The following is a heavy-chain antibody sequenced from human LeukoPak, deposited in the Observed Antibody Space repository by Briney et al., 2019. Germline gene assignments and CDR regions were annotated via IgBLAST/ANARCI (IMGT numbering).Heavy chain of an antibody. CDR2: INHSGST. V-gene: IGHV4-34*01. CDR3: ASTAMTTVTTSWFDP. Sequence: SETLSLTCAVYDGSFSGYYWSWLRQPPGKGLEWIGEINHSGSTNYNPSLKSRVTISVDTSKNQFSLKLSSVTAADTAVYYCASTAMTTVTTSWFDPWGQGTLVTVSS. CDR1: DGSFSGYY. D-gene: IGHD4-17*01. J-gene: IGHJ5*02.